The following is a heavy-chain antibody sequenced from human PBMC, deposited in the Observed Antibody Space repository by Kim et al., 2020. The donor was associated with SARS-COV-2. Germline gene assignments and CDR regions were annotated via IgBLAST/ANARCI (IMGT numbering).Heavy chain of an antibody. D-gene: IGHD6-13*01. CDR1: GYSFTSYW. CDR3: ARLQPPGIAAAGTYYYYYGMDV. Sequence: GESLKISCKGSGYSFTSYWISWVRQMPGKGLEWMGRIDPSDSYTNYSPSFQGHVTISADKSISTAYLQWSSLKASDTAMYYCARLQPPGIAAAGTYYYYYGMDVWGQGTTVTVSS. J-gene: IGHJ6*02. CDR2: IDPSDSYT. V-gene: IGHV5-10-1*01.